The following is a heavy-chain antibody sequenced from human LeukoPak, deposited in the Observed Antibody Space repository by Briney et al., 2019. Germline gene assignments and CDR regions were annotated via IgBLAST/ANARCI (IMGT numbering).Heavy chain of an antibody. CDR1: GGTFSSYA. CDR2: ISGYNGDT. V-gene: IGHV1-18*01. Sequence: ASVKVSCKASGGTFSSYAINWVRQAPGQGLEWMGWISGYNGDTKYAQKLQGRVTMTTDTSTNTAYMELTSLRSDDTAVYYCVRGETGTSFDWFDPWGQGTLVTVSS. J-gene: IGHJ5*02. D-gene: IGHD1-7*01. CDR3: VRGETGTSFDWFDP.